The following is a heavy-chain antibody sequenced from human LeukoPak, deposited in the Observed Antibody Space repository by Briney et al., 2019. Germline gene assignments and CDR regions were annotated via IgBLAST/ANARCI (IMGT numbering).Heavy chain of an antibody. CDR3: AREPAPLLAAFDY. Sequence: SETLSLTCTVSGNSISSFYWSWIRQPAGKGLEWIGRIYTSGSTNYNPSLKSRVTVSVDTSKNQFSLMLSFVTAADTAVYYCAREPAPLLAAFDYWGQGTLVTVSS. CDR1: GNSISSFY. CDR2: IYTSGST. D-gene: IGHD2-15*01. V-gene: IGHV4-4*07. J-gene: IGHJ4*02.